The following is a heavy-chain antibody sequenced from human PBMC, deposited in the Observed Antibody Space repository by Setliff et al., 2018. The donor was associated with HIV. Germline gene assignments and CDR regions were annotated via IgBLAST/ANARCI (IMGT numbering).Heavy chain of an antibody. V-gene: IGHV3-21*01. D-gene: IGHD1-26*01. Sequence: ETLSLSCAASGFTFSSYSMNWVRQAPGKGLEWVSYISSSSSYTLYADSVKGRFTISRDNVKNSLYLQMNSLRAEDTAVYYCARDRYSGSSTDYWGQGTLVTVSS. J-gene: IGHJ4*02. CDR3: ARDRYSGSSTDY. CDR1: GFTFSSYS. CDR2: ISSSSSYT.